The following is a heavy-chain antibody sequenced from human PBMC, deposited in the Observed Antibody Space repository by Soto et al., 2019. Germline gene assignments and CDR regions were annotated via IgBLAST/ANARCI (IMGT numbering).Heavy chain of an antibody. CDR2: FDPEDGGV. CDR1: GYTLSEIS. J-gene: IGHJ4*02. D-gene: IGHD3-16*02. V-gene: IGHV1-24*01. Sequence: ASVKVSCKISGYTLSEISMHWVRQAPGKGLEWMGGFDPEDGGVVYAQKFRGRLTMTEDRSTDTVFLEMSSLRSEDTAVYYCATHRVWKTSRYTPPRFDYWGPGTLVTVSS. CDR3: ATHRVWKTSRYTPPRFDY.